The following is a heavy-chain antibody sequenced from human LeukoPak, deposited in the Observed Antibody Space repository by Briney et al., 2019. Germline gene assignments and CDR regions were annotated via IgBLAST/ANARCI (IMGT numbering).Heavy chain of an antibody. CDR1: GYSISSGYY. D-gene: IGHD3-10*01. J-gene: IGHJ6*04. CDR3: AREDMVRGVIIYYYGMDV. CDR2: IYHSGST. Sequence: SEALSLTCAVSGYSISSGYYWGWIRQPPGKGLEWIGSIYHSGSTYYNPSLKSRVTISVDTSKNQLSLKLSSVTAADTAVYYCAREDMVRGVIIYYYGMDVWGKGTTVTVSS. V-gene: IGHV4-38-2*02.